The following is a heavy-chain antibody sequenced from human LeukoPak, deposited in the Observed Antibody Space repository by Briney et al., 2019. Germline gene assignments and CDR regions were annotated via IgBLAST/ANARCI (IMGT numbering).Heavy chain of an antibody. Sequence: GGSLRLSCAASGFTFTIYAMNWVRQAPGKGLEWVSSICSSSSYIYYADSVKGRFTISRDNAKNSLYLQMNSLRAEDTAVYYCARDDSGYDLDYWGQGTLVTVSS. CDR1: GFTFTIYA. CDR2: ICSSSSYI. V-gene: IGHV3-21*01. D-gene: IGHD5-12*01. J-gene: IGHJ4*02. CDR3: ARDDSGYDLDY.